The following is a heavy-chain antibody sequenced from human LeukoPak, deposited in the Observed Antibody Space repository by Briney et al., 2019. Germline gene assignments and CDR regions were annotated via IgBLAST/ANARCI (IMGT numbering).Heavy chain of an antibody. V-gene: IGHV4-39*01. CDR1: GGSISSSSYY. D-gene: IGHD3-3*01. CDR2: IYYSGST. CDR3: ARQPPVLRFLEWSYYFDY. Sequence: PSETLSLTCTASGGSISSSSYYWGWIRQPPGKGLEWIGSIYYSGSTYYNPSLKSRVTISVDTSKNQFSLKLSSVTAADTAVYYCARQPPVLRFLEWSYYFDYWGQGTLVTVSS. J-gene: IGHJ4*02.